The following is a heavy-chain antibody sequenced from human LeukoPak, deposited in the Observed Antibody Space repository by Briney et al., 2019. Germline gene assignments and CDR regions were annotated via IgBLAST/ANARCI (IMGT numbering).Heavy chain of an antibody. CDR1: GGSFSGYY. CDR2: INHSGST. Sequence: PSETPSLTCAVYGGSFSGYYWSWIRQPPGKGLEWIGEINHSGSTNYNPSLKSRVTISVDTSKNQFSLKLSSVTAADTAVYYCARAHPQVDYWGQGTLVTASS. J-gene: IGHJ4*02. CDR3: ARAHPQVDY. V-gene: IGHV4-34*01.